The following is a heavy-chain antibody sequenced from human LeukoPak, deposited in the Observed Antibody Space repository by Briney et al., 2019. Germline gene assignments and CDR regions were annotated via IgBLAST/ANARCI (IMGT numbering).Heavy chain of an antibody. V-gene: IGHV4-30-2*01. D-gene: IGHD4/OR15-4a*01. J-gene: IGHJ4*02. CDR1: GGSMSGGGYS. CDR2: IYHSGST. CDR3: ARQTSLWGSFDY. Sequence: SQTLSLTCVVSGGSMSGGGYSGSWIRQPPGKGLEWIGYIYHSGSTYYNPSLKSRVSISADRSKNQFSLKLSSVTAADTAVYYCARQTSLWGSFDYWGQGTLVTVSS.